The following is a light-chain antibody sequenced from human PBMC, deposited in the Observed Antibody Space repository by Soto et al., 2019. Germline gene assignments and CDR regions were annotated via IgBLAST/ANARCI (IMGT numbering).Light chain of an antibody. CDR2: DAS. Sequence: VLTQSPATLSLSPGKRATLSCRASESVDFHLAWYQQKPGQAPRLLIYDASVRATGTPARFSGSGSGTDFTLTISSLEPEDFAIYSCQQRSDWPITFGQGTRLEIK. CDR1: ESVDFH. V-gene: IGKV3-11*01. J-gene: IGKJ5*01. CDR3: QQRSDWPIT.